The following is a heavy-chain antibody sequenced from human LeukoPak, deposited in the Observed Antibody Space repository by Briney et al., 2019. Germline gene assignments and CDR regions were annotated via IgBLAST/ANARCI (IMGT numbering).Heavy chain of an antibody. J-gene: IGHJ4*02. V-gene: IGHV3-23*01. CDR1: GFTFSSDT. CDR3: AKGLLRAYFDY. CDR2: VGATTTT. D-gene: IGHD5-24*01. Sequence: GGSLRLSCTASGFTFSSDTMSWVRQAPGKGLEWVSSVGATTTTYYADSVKGRFTISRDNSQNTLYLQMNSLRADDRAVYYCAKGLLRAYFDYWGQGTLVTVSS.